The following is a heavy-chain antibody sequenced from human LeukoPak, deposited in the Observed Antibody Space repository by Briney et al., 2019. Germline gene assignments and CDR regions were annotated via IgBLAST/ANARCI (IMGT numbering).Heavy chain of an antibody. CDR1: GFTFGDYA. J-gene: IGHJ4*02. V-gene: IGHV3-49*03. CDR2: IRSKAYGGTT. Sequence: GGSLRLSCTASGFTFGDYAMSWFRQAPGKGLEWVGFIRSKAYGGTTEYAASVKGRFTISRDDSKSIAYLQMNSLKTEDTAVYYCTRPRVPYYDFWSGEFDYWGQGTLVTVSS. CDR3: TRPRVPYYDFWSGEFDY. D-gene: IGHD3-3*01.